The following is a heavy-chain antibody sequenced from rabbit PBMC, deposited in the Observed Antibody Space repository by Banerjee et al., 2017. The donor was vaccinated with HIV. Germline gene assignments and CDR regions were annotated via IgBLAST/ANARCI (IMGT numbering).Heavy chain of an antibody. V-gene: IGHV1S45*01. CDR1: GIDFSSSYW. CDR2: IYIGDGMA. CDR3: ARGPYGFVGYDL. Sequence: QEQLVEFGGDLVQPEGSLTLTCKASGIDFSSSYWICWVRQAPGKGLEWVGCIYIGDGMAYYASWAKGRFTISKTSSTTVTLQMTSLTGADTATYFCARGPYGFVGYDLWGPGTLVTVS. J-gene: IGHJ4*01. D-gene: IGHD6-1*01.